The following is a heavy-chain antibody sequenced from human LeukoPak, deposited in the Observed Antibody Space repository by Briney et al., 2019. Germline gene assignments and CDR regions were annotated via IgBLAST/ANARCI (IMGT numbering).Heavy chain of an antibody. Sequence: GGSLRLSCAASRFTFSNYAMNWVRQAPGKGLEWVSSISSSSSYIYYADSVKGRFTISRDNAKNSLYLQMNSLRAEDTAVYYCARDGHGDYFDYWGQGTLVTVSS. CDR3: ARDGHGDYFDY. CDR2: ISSSSSYI. CDR1: RFTFSNYA. D-gene: IGHD4-17*01. V-gene: IGHV3-21*01. J-gene: IGHJ4*02.